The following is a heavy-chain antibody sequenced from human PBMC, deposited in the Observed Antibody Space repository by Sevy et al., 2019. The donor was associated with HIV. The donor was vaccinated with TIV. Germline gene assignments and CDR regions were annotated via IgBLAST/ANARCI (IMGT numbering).Heavy chain of an antibody. J-gene: IGHJ6*02. CDR1: GGTFSSYA. D-gene: IGHD5-12*01. CDR3: AYIVANPGYYGMDV. CDR2: IIPIFGTA. Sequence: ASVKVSCKASGGTFSSYAISWVRQAPGQGLEWMGGIIPIFGTANYAQKFQGRVTITADESTSTAYMGLSSLRSEDTAVYYCAYIVANPGYYGMDVWGQGTTVTVSS. V-gene: IGHV1-69*13.